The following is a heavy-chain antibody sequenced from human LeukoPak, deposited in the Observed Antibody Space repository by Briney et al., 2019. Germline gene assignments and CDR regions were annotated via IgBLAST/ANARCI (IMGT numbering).Heavy chain of an antibody. CDR1: GGSSSSYY. D-gene: IGHD3-22*01. J-gene: IGHJ4*02. CDR2: PYYTGSA. V-gene: IGHV4-59*12. Sequence: SETLSLTCAVSGGSSSSYYWSWIRQPPGKGLEWIGYPYYTGSANYSPSLKSRVTMSVDTSKNQFSLKLSSVTAADTAVYYCARGFPIVVVTRASYYFDYWGQGTLVTVSS. CDR3: ARGFPIVVVTRASYYFDY.